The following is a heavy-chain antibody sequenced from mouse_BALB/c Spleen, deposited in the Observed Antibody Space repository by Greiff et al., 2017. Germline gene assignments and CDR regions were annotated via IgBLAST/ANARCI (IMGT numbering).Heavy chain of an antibody. J-gene: IGHJ2*01. D-gene: IGHD1-1*01. CDR2: ISYSGST. CDR3: ARGGYYYGSSYERDFDY. V-gene: IGHV3-2*02. Sequence: EVKLVESGPGLVKPSQSLSLTCTVTGYSITSDYAWNWIRQFPGNKLEWMGYISYSGSTSYNPSLKSRISITRDTSKNQFFLQLNSVTTEDTATYYCARGGYYYGSSYERDFDYWGQGTTLTVSS. CDR1: GYSITSDYA.